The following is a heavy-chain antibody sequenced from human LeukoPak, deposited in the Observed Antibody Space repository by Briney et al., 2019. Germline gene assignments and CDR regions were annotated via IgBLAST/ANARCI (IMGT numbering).Heavy chain of an antibody. D-gene: IGHD3-22*01. J-gene: IGHJ5*02. CDR3: ARMYYYDSSGHYGYNWFDP. V-gene: IGHV4-39*01. Sequence: KSSETLPLTCTVSGGSISTSGFYWGWIRQPPGTGLEWIGTIYYSGSTYYNPSLKSRVTVSVDTSKNQFSLRLTSVTAADTAVYYCARMYYYDSSGHYGYNWFDPWGQGTLVTVSS. CDR1: GGSISTSGFY. CDR2: IYYSGST.